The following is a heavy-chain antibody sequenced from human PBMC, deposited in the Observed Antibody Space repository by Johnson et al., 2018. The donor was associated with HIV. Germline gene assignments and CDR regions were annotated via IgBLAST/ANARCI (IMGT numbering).Heavy chain of an antibody. CDR3: ARVMGATQVMGAFDI. CDR1: GFAFRTYW. J-gene: IGHJ3*02. D-gene: IGHD1-26*01. V-gene: IGHV3-74*03. CDR2: IYNDGSRT. Sequence: VQLVESGGGLVQPGGSLRLSCAASGFAFRTYWMVWVRQVPGKRPVWVARIYNDGSRTTYADSVKGRFTISRDNSKKTQYLQMNSLRAEDTAVYYCARVMGATQVMGAFDIWGQGTMVTVSS.